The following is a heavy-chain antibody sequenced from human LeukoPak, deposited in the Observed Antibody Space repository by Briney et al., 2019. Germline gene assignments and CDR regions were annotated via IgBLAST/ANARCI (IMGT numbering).Heavy chain of an antibody. CDR2: ISGSGYST. Sequence: GGSLRLSCVASGFTFNNYAMTWVRQAPGKGLEWVSAISGSGYSTYYADSVKGRFTISRDNSKNTLYLQMNSLRAEDTAVYYCAKDSARKSIVGSTTRGVNDYWGQGTLVTVSS. J-gene: IGHJ4*02. CDR3: AKDSARKSIVGSTTRGVNDY. V-gene: IGHV3-23*01. D-gene: IGHD1-26*01. CDR1: GFTFNNYA.